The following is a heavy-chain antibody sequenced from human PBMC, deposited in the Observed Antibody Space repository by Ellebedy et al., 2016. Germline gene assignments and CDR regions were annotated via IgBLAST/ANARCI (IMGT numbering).Heavy chain of an antibody. Sequence: SGPTLVKPTQTLTLTCTFSGFSLTTSGVGVGWIRQPPGKALEWLALIYWDDDKRYSPSLKSRLTITKDTSNIQVVLTMTNMDPVDTATYYCAHRPGNRAMVAFDYWGQGTLVTVSS. CDR3: AHRPGNRAMVAFDY. V-gene: IGHV2-5*02. CDR1: GFSLTTSGVG. CDR2: IYWDDDK. J-gene: IGHJ4*02. D-gene: IGHD5-18*01.